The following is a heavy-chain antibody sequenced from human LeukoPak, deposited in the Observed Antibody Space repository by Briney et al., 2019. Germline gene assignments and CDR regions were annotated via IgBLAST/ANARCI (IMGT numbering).Heavy chain of an antibody. V-gene: IGHV1-69*13. CDR1: GGTFSSYA. J-gene: IGHJ4*02. Sequence: RASVKVSCKASGGTFSSYAISWVRQAPGQGLEWMGGIIPIFGTANYAQKFQGRVTITADESTSTAYMELSSLRSEDTAVYYCATRELTGTTFPYYFDYWGQGTLVTVSS. D-gene: IGHD1-7*01. CDR3: ATRELTGTTFPYYFDY. CDR2: IIPIFGTA.